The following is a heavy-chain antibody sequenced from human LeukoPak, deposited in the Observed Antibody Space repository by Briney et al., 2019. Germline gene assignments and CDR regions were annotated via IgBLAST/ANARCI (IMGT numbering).Heavy chain of an antibody. J-gene: IGHJ3*02. CDR3: ARDGGYSSSSLAFDI. V-gene: IGHV3-48*04. D-gene: IGHD6-6*01. CDR1: GFTFSSYS. CDR2: ISSSSSTI. Sequence: GGSLRLSCAASGFTFSSYSMNRVRQAPGKGLEWVSYISSSSSTIYYADSVKGRFTISRDNAKNSLYLQMNSLRAEDTAVYYCARDGGYSSSSLAFDIWGQGTMVTVSS.